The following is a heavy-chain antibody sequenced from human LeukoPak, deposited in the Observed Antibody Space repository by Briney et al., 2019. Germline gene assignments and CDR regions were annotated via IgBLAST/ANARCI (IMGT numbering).Heavy chain of an antibody. CDR2: ISGSGNTI. J-gene: IGHJ4*02. Sequence: PGGSLRLSCATSGFTFNDYAMIWVRQAPGKGLEWISYISGSGNTIYYADSVRGRFTISRDNAKNSVSLQMNSLRGEDTAVYYCAREGPDYWGQGTLVTVSS. CDR3: AREGPDY. CDR1: GFTFNDYA. V-gene: IGHV3-48*01.